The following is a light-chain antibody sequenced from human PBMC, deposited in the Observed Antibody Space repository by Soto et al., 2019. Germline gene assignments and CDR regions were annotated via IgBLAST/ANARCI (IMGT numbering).Light chain of an antibody. CDR1: QSISSW. J-gene: IGKJ1*01. V-gene: IGKV1-5*03. Sequence: DIQMTQSPSTLSASVGDRVTITCRASQSISSWLAWYQQKPGQAPKLLIYKASSLQSGVPSRFSGSGSGTDFLLTISRLQPDDFATYYCQQYHSFSTFGQGTKVEMK. CDR2: KAS. CDR3: QQYHSFST.